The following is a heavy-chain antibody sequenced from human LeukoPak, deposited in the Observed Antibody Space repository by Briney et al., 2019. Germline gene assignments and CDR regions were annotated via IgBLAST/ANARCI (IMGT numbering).Heavy chain of an antibody. D-gene: IGHD1-26*01. CDR3: ARDQVGLEAVDY. V-gene: IGHV3-21*01. CDR2: ISSSSSYI. Sequence: PGGSLRLSCAASGFTYSSYSMNWVRQAPGKGLEWVSSISSSSSYIYYADSVKGRFTISRDNAKNSLYLQMNSLRAEDTAVYYCARDQVGLEAVDYWGQGTLVTVSS. J-gene: IGHJ4*02. CDR1: GFTYSSYS.